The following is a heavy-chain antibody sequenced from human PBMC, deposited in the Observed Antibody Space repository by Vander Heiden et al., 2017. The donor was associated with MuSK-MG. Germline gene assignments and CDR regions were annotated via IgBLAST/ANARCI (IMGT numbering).Heavy chain of an antibody. J-gene: IGHJ3*02. CDR1: GFTFSSYD. Sequence: EVQLVESGGGLVQPGGSLRLSCAASGFTFSSYDMHWVRQAPGTGLEWVSAIGTAGDTYYPGSVKGRFTISREYANTYLYLNMHRLGAGYMGGCCCAIEAQDAFDIW. V-gene: IGHV3-13*01. CDR2: IGTAGDT. CDR3: AIEAQDAFDI.